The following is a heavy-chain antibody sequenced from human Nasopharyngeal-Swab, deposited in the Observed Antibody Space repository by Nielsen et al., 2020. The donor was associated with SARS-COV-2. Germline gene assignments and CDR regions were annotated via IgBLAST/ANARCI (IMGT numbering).Heavy chain of an antibody. V-gene: IGHV1-69*01. J-gene: IGHJ4*02. CDR2: IIPIFGTA. D-gene: IGHD5-24*01. CDR3: AREMATRNFDY. Sequence: CVRQAPGQGLEWMGGIIPIFGTANYAQKFQGRVTITADESTSTAYMELSSLRSEDTAVYYCAREMATRNFDYWGQGTLVTVSS.